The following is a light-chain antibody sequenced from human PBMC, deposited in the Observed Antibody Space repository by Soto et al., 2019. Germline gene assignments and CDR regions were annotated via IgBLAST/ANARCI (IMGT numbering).Light chain of an antibody. J-gene: IGLJ1*01. CDR3: CSYVSSKTYV. V-gene: IGLV2-14*01. CDR2: EVS. CDR1: RTDVGGYNF. Sequence: QSVLTQPASVSGSPGRSITISCTGTRTDVGGYNFVSWYQQHPGKAPKLIIYEVSNRPSGVSNRFSGSKSDNTASLTIAGLQAEDEADYYCCSYVSSKTYVFGTGTKVTVL.